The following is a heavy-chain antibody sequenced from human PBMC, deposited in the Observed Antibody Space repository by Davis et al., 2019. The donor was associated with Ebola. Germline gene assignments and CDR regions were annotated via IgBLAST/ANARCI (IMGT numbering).Heavy chain of an antibody. D-gene: IGHD2-2*01. CDR3: ARLKLGYCISTSCSRGDYYGMDV. CDR1: GYDFSNFW. V-gene: IGHV5-51*01. Sequence: GESLKISCKASGYDFSNFWIAWVRQLPGKGLEWMGIIYPGDSDTRYSPSFQGQVTISADKSISTAYLQWSSLKASDTAMYYCARLKLGYCISTSCSRGDYYGMDVWGQGTTVTVSS. J-gene: IGHJ6*02. CDR2: IYPGDSDT.